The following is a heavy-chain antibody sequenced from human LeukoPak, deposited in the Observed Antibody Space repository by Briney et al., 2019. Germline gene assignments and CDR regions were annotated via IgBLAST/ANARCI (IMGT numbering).Heavy chain of an antibody. CDR3: TSRYYYDSSGYYLDDY. CDR2: IRSKANSYAT. V-gene: IGHV3-73*01. J-gene: IGHJ4*02. D-gene: IGHD3-22*01. CDR1: GFTFSGSA. Sequence: GGSLRLSCAASGFTFSGSAMHWVRQASGKGLEWVGRIRSKANSYATAYAASVKGRFTISRDDSKNTAYLQMNSLRTEDTAVYYCTSRYYYDSSGYYLDDYWGQGTLVTVSS.